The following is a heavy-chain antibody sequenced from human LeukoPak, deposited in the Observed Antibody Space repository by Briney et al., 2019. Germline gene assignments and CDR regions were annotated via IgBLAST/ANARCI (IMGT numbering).Heavy chain of an antibody. V-gene: IGHV1-69*05. CDR3: ARDGGDCSSTSCYRRRGSYYYYMDV. D-gene: IGHD2-2*01. CDR2: IIPIFGTA. J-gene: IGHJ6*03. Sequence: SVKVSCKASGGTFSSYAISWVRQAPGQGLEWMGGIIPIFGTANYAQKFQGRVTITTDESTSTAYMELSSLRSEDTAVYYCARDGGDCSSTSCYRRRGSYYYYMDVWGKGTTVTVSS. CDR1: GGTFSSYA.